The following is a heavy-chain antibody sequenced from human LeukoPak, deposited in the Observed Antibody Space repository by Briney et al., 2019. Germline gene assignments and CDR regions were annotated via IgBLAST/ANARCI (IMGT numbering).Heavy chain of an antibody. V-gene: IGHV3-7*01. J-gene: IGHJ6*03. D-gene: IGHD3-22*01. CDR2: IKQDGSEK. CDR1: GFTFSSYW. CDR3: ARVQRDYDSSGYYRRYYYYMDV. Sequence: GGSLRLSCAASGFTFSSYWMSWVRQAPGKGLEWVANIKQDGSEKYYVDSVKGRSTISRDNAKNSLYLQMNSLRAEDTAVYYCARVQRDYDSSGYYRRYYYYMDVWGKGTTVTVSS.